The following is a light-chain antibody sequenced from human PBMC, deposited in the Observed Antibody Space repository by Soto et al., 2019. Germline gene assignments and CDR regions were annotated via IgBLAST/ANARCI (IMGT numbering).Light chain of an antibody. V-gene: IGKV1-9*01. J-gene: IGKJ2*01. CDR2: AAS. Sequence: DIQLTQSPSFLSASVGDRVTITCRASQGISSYLAWYQQKPGKAPKLLIYAASTLQCGVPSRFSGSGSGTAFTLTISSLQLEDFATYYCQQLNSYPLYTFGQGTKLEIK. CDR1: QGISSY. CDR3: QQLNSYPLYT.